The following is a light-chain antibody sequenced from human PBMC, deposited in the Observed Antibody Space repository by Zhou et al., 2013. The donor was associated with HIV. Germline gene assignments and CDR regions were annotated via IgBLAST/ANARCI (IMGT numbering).Light chain of an antibody. Sequence: QSVLTQPPSVSGAPGQRVTISCTGSSSNIGAGYDVHWYQQLPGTAPKLLIYGNSNRPSGVPDRFSGSKSGTSASLAISGLQSEDEADYYCEAWDDSLSGSYVFGTGTKVTV. CDR3: EAWDDSLSGSYV. CDR2: GNS. V-gene: IGLV1-40*01. J-gene: IGLJ1*01. CDR1: SSNIGAGYD.